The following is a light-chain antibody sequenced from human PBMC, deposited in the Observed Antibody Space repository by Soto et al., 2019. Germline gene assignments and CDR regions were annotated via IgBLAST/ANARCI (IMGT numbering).Light chain of an antibody. V-gene: IGKV1-27*01. J-gene: IGKJ5*01. CDR1: QDISVY. Sequence: DIQMTQSPSSLSASVGDRVTITCRASQDISVYLAWYQQKPGKVPKLLIYSASTLHSGVPSRFSGSGSGADFTPTISSLQPEDVATYYCQKFNTAPLTFGQGTRLEIK. CDR3: QKFNTAPLT. CDR2: SAS.